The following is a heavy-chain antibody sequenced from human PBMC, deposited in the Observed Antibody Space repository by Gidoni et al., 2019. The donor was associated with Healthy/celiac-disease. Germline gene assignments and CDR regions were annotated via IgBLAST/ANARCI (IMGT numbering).Heavy chain of an antibody. V-gene: IGHV2-70*01. CDR3: ARIPAYSSGWYDWPTQYYYYYGMDV. D-gene: IGHD6-19*01. CDR1: GFSLSTSGMC. J-gene: IGHJ6*02. CDR2: IDWDDDK. Sequence: QVTLRESGPALVKPTQTLTLTCTFSGFSLSTSGMCVSWIRQPPGKALEWLALIDWDDDKYYSTSLKTRLTISKDTSKNQVVLTMTNMDPVDTATYYCARIPAYSSGWYDWPTQYYYYYGMDVWGQGTTVTVSS.